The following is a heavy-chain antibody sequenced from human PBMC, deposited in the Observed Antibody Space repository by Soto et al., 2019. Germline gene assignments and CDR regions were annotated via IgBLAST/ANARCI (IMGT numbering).Heavy chain of an antibody. J-gene: IGHJ4*02. Sequence: PSETLSLTCVVYGGSFSGHFWSWIRQPPGKGLEWIGEINHSGSTNFNPSLKSRVTISVDTSKNQFSLNLNSVTAADTAVDYCAGWAVGIMSIGVPKDYRAQGTLITVSS. V-gene: IGHV4-34*01. CDR1: GGSFSGHF. CDR2: INHSGST. CDR3: AGWAVGIMSIGVPKDY. D-gene: IGHD3-3*01.